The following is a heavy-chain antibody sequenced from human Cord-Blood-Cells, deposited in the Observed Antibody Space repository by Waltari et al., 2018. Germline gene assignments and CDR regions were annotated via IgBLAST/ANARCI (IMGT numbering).Heavy chain of an antibody. Sequence: QVQLVQSGTEVKKPGASVKVSCKVSGYTLTELSMHWVRQAPGKGLEWMGGFDPEDGETIYEKKFQGRVTMTEDTSTDTAYMELSSLRSEDTAVYYCATAAYSSSSYYYYYYGMDVWGQGTTVTVSS. V-gene: IGHV1-24*01. CDR2: FDPEDGET. CDR1: GYTLTELS. CDR3: ATAAYSSSSYYYYYYGMDV. D-gene: IGHD6-6*01. J-gene: IGHJ6*02.